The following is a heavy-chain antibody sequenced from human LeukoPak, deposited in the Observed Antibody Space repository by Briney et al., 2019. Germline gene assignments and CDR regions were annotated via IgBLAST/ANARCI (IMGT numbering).Heavy chain of an antibody. J-gene: IGHJ6*02. CDR3: ARDSSWTAMARTQAKDDYGMDV. D-gene: IGHD5-18*01. CDR1: GYTFTSYY. V-gene: IGHV1-46*01. Sequence: EASVTVSCKASGYTFTSYYMHWVRQAPGQGLEWMGIINPSGGSTSYAQKFQGRVTMTRDTSTSTVYMELSSLRSEDTAVYYCARDSSWTAMARTQAKDDYGMDVWGQGTTVTVSS. CDR2: INPSGGST.